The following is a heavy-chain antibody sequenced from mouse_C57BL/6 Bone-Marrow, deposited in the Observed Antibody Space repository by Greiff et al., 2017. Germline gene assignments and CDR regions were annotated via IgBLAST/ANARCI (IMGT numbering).Heavy chain of an antibody. J-gene: IGHJ4*01. CDR2: IHPNSGST. D-gene: IGHD1-1*01. V-gene: IGHV1-64*01. CDR3: ARPYYYGTFMDY. CDR1: GYTFTSYW. Sequence: VKLQQPGAELVKPGASVKLSCKASGYTFTSYWMHWVKQRPGQGLEWIGMIHPNSGSTNYNEKFKSKATLTVYKSSSTAYMQLSSLTSEDSAVYYCARPYYYGTFMDYWGQGTSVTVSS.